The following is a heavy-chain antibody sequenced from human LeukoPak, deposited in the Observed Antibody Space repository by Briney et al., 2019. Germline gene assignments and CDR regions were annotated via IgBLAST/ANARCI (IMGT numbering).Heavy chain of an antibody. Sequence: ASVKVSCKTSGYTFTDYDITWVRQAPGQGLEWMGWISAYNGNTNYAQKLQGRVTMTTDTSTSTAYMELRSLRSDDTAVYYCARGLSVDYYDSSGYPWTNYFDYWGQGTLVTVSS. J-gene: IGHJ4*02. CDR1: GYTFTDYD. CDR2: ISAYNGNT. CDR3: ARGLSVDYYDSSGYPWTNYFDY. D-gene: IGHD3-22*01. V-gene: IGHV1-18*01.